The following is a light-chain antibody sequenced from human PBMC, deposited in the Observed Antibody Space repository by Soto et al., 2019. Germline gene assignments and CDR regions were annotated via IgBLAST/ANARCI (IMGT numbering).Light chain of an antibody. CDR1: SSDVGGYNY. Sequence: QSALTQPRSVSGSPGQSVTISCTGTSSDVGGYNYVSWYQEQPGKAPKLMIYDVSKRPSGVPDRFPGSKSGNTASLTISGLQAEDEADYYCCSYAGSYSYVFGTGTQLTVL. CDR3: CSYAGSYSYV. V-gene: IGLV2-11*01. J-gene: IGLJ1*01. CDR2: DVS.